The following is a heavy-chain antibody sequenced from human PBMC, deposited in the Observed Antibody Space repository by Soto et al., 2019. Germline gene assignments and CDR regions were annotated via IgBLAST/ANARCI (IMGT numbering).Heavy chain of an antibody. V-gene: IGHV1-69*13. CDR1: GGTFSSYA. D-gene: IGHD3-3*01. J-gene: IGHJ6*04. Sequence: ASVKVSCKASGGTFSSYAISWVLQAPGQGLEWMGGIIPIFGTANYAQKFQGRVTITADESTSTAYMELSSLRSGDTAVYYCARDKASYYDFWSGYPAPHYYYYDGMDVWGKGTTVAVSS. CDR3: ARDKASYYDFWSGYPAPHYYYYDGMDV. CDR2: IIPIFGTA.